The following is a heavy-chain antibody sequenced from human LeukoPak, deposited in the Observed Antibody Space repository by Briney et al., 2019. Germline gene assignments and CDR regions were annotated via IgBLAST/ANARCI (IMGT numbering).Heavy chain of an antibody. V-gene: IGHV1-18*01. J-gene: IGHJ4*02. D-gene: IGHD3-10*01. CDR2: ISAYNGNT. CDR1: GYTFISYG. CDR3: ARDRLILWFGEFDY. Sequence: ASVKVSCKASGYTFISYGISWVRQAPGQGLEWMGWISAYNGNTNYAQKLQGRVTMTTDTYTSTTYMELRSLRSDDTAVYYCARDRLILWFGEFDYWGQGTLVTVSS.